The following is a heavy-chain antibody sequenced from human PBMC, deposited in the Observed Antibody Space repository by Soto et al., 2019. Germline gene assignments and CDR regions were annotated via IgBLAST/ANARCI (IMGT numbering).Heavy chain of an antibody. CDR2: INPSGST. Sequence: PSVTLSLTCAVNGGSFLGSYWTWLRQPPGAGLEWIGAINPSGSTIYNPSLKIRVTISVDTSKILFSLKLTSVTAADTAVYYCARDKITGLFDYWGQGTLVTVSS. D-gene: IGHD2-8*02. V-gene: IGHV4-34*01. J-gene: IGHJ4*02. CDR3: ARDKITGLFDY. CDR1: GGSFLGSY.